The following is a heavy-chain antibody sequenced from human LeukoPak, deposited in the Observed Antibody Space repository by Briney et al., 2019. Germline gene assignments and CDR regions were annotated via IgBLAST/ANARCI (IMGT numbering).Heavy chain of an antibody. CDR1: GYTFTGYY. Sequence: ASVKVSCKASGYTFTGYYMHWVRQAPGQGLEWMGWINPNSGGTNYAQKFQGRVTMTRDTSISTAYMELSRLRSDDTAVYYCARVTGVRYYDSSGLDYWGQGTLVTVSS. J-gene: IGHJ4*02. V-gene: IGHV1-2*02. CDR3: ARVTGVRYYDSSGLDY. CDR2: INPNSGGT. D-gene: IGHD3-22*01.